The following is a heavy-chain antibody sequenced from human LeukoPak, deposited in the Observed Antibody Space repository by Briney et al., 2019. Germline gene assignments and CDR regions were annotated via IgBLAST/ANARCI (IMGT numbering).Heavy chain of an antibody. V-gene: IGHV3-23*01. J-gene: IGHJ4*02. CDR1: GFTFSSYG. CDR2: ISGSGGNT. D-gene: IGHD1-7*01. CDR3: AKDREGTIADYFDY. Sequence: QPGGSLRLSCAASGFTFSSYGMSWVRQAPGKGLEWVSSISGSGGNTYYADSVKGRFTISRDNSKNTLYLQMNSLRGEDTAVYYCAKDREGTIADYFDYWGQGTLVTVSS.